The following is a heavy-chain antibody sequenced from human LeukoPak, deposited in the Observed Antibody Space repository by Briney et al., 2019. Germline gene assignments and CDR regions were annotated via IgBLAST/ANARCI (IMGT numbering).Heavy chain of an antibody. Sequence: PGGSLRLSCAASGFTFSIHAMDWVRQAPGKGLEWVSAISGSGISTYYADSVKGRFTISRDNSKNTLYLQMNSLTAEDTAVYYCAKDRIVGATARLSDYWGQGTLVTVSS. CDR2: ISGSGIST. J-gene: IGHJ4*02. CDR1: GFTFSIHA. D-gene: IGHD1-26*01. CDR3: AKDRIVGATARLSDY. V-gene: IGHV3-23*01.